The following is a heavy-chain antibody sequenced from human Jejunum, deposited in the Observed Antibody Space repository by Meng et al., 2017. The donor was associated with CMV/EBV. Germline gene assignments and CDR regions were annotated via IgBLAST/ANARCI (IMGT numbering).Heavy chain of an antibody. Sequence: SGFTFTSYSIPWVRQTPGKGLEWLSYISGSSTYIYHADSVKGRFTISRDNAKNSVYLPMNRLRAEDTAVYYCARAIDYGDPNWFDPWGQGTLVTVSS. CDR1: GFTFTSYS. D-gene: IGHD4-17*01. CDR2: ISGSSTYI. J-gene: IGHJ5*02. V-gene: IGHV3-21*01. CDR3: ARAIDYGDPNWFDP.